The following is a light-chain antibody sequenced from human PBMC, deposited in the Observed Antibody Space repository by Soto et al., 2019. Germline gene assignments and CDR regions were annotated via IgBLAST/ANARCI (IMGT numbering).Light chain of an antibody. CDR2: DVS. CDR1: SSRVGGYNF. J-gene: IGLJ2*01. V-gene: IGLV2-11*01. Sequence: QSALTQPRSVSGSPGQSVTISCTGTSSRVGGYNFVSWYQQHPGKAPKLMIYDVSERPSGVPDRFSGSRSGNTASLTISGLQAEDEADYYCCSFAGSYIPVVFGGGTKLTVL. CDR3: CSFAGSYIPVV.